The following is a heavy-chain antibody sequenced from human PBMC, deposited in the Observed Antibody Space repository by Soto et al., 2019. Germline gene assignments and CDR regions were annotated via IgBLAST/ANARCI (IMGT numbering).Heavy chain of an antibody. Sequence: GGSQRLSSTSSGFNFRSYAMSWVRQAPGKGLEWVSAISGSGGSTYYADSVKGRFTISRDNSKNTLYLQMNSLRAEDTAVYYCAKEVAARGTIVATTRLFDYWGQGTLVTVSS. CDR1: GFNFRSYA. D-gene: IGHD5-12*01. J-gene: IGHJ4*02. CDR3: AKEVAARGTIVATTRLFDY. CDR2: ISGSGGST. V-gene: IGHV3-23*01.